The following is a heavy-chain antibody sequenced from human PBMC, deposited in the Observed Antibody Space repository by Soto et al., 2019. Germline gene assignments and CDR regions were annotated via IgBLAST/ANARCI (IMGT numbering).Heavy chain of an antibody. Sequence: QVQLVQSGAEVKKPGASVKVSCKASGYTFTGYYMHWVRQAPGQGLEWRGWINPNSGGTNYAQKFQGWVTITRYTYIRTSYMKLRRLRSDYTAVYYCARVGYSGCDSPNESWGQGKLVTVSS. D-gene: IGHD5-12*01. CDR3: ARVGYSGCDSPNES. CDR2: INPNSGGT. V-gene: IGHV1-2*04. J-gene: IGHJ5*02. CDR1: GYTFTGYY.